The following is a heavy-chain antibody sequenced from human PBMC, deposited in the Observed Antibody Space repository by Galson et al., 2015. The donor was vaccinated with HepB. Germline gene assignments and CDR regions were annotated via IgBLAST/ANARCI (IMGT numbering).Heavy chain of an antibody. Sequence: SVKVSCKASGGTFSSHAIGWVRQAPGQGLEWMGGIEPILGTKKLAQKFQGRVMIIADKSTNTASMELSSLRSEDTAVYYCARVYFVNYYYYDMDVWGKGATVTVSS. V-gene: IGHV1-69*10. CDR2: IEPILGTK. CDR1: GGTFSSHA. CDR3: ARVYFVNYYYYDMDV. D-gene: IGHD3-9*01. J-gene: IGHJ6*03.